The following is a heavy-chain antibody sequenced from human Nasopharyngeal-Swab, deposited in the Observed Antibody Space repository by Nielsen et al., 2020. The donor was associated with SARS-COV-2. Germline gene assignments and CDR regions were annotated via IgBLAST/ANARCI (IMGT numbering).Heavy chain of an antibody. D-gene: IGHD6-6*01. CDR1: GGSFSGYY. CDR3: ARGDSSSSPAFDI. Sequence: SETLSLTCAVYGGSFSGYYWSWIRQPPGKGLEWIGEINHSGSTNYNPSLKSRVTISVDTSTNQFSLKLSSVTAADTAVYYCARGDSSSSPAFDIWGQGTMVTVSS. J-gene: IGHJ3*02. CDR2: INHSGST. V-gene: IGHV4-34*01.